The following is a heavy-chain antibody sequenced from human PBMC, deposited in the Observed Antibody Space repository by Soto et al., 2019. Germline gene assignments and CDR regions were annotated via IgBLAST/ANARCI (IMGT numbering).Heavy chain of an antibody. CDR3: ARDKITGLFDY. Sequence: SETLSLTCTVSGGSISSYYWSWIRQPPGKGLEWIGYIYYSGTTYYNPSLKSRVAISVDMSKNQFSLKLNSVTAADTAVYYCARDKITGLFDYWGQGTLVTVSS. D-gene: IGHD2-8*02. CDR2: IYYSGTT. J-gene: IGHJ4*02. CDR1: GGSISSYY. V-gene: IGHV4-59*04.